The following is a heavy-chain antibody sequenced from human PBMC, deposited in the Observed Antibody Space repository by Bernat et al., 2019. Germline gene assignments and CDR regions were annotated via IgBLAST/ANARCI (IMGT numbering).Heavy chain of an antibody. V-gene: IGHV3-66*01. D-gene: IGHD3-9*01. CDR2: IYSGGST. CDR1: GFTVSSNY. Sequence: EVQLVESGGGLVQPGGSLRLSCAASGFTVSSNYMSWVRQAPGKGLEWASVIYSGGSTYYADSVKGRFTISRDNSKNTLYLQMNSLRAEDTAVYYCARDYYDILTDDYYYYGMDVWGQGTTVTVSS. J-gene: IGHJ6*02. CDR3: ARDYYDILTDDYYYYGMDV.